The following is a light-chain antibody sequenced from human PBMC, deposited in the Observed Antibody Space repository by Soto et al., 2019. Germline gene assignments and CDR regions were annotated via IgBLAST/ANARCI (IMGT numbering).Light chain of an antibody. CDR3: MQSKQLPFT. CDR2: EVS. J-gene: IGKJ3*01. Sequence: ENVMTQTPLSLSVTPGQPASISCKSSQGLLHSNGWTYLSWYLQKPGQPPQLLIYEVSNRFSGVPDRVSGSGSGTYFTLNLSRVEAEDVGVYYCMQSKQLPFTFGPGTKVEIK. V-gene: IGKV2D-29*01. CDR1: QGLLHSNGWTY.